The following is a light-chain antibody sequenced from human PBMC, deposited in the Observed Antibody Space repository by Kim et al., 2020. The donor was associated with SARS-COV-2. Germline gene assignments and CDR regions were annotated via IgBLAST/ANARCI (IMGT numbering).Light chain of an antibody. CDR1: SGDIGTYDR. V-gene: IGLV2-18*02. CDR3: SSQTSTDTWI. CDR2: EVF. J-gene: IGLJ2*01. Sequence: QSALTQPPSVSGSPGQSVTISCTGSSGDIGTYDRVSWYRQSPGTAPQLIIYEVFNRPSGVPDRFSGSKSGSTASLTISGLQPEDEADYHCSSQTSTDTWIFGGGTKVTVL.